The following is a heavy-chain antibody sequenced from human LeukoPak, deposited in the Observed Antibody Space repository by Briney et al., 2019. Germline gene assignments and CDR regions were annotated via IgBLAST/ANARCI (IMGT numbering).Heavy chain of an antibody. D-gene: IGHD6-19*01. CDR2: ISAYNGNT. V-gene: IGHV1-18*01. Sequence: ASVKVSCKTSGYTFTSYGVSWVRQAPGQGLGWMGWISAYNGNTNYAQKLQGRVTMTTDTSTSTAYMDLRSLRSDDTAVYYCARLVAGTYFDYWGQGTLVTVSS. J-gene: IGHJ4*02. CDR1: GYTFTSYG. CDR3: ARLVAGTYFDY.